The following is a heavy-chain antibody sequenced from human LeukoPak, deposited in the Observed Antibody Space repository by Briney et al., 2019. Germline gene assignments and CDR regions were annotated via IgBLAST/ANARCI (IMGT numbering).Heavy chain of an antibody. Sequence: PGGSLRLSCAASGFTFSSYWMSWVRQAPGKGLEWVANIKQDGSGKYYVDSVKGGYTISRDNAKNSLYLQMNSLRAEDTAVYYCARDSPLFYYYDSSGYYRDYYYYGMDVWGQGTTVTVSS. CDR2: IKQDGSGK. J-gene: IGHJ6*02. CDR3: ARDSPLFYYYDSSGYYRDYYYYGMDV. V-gene: IGHV3-7*01. D-gene: IGHD3-22*01. CDR1: GFTFSSYW.